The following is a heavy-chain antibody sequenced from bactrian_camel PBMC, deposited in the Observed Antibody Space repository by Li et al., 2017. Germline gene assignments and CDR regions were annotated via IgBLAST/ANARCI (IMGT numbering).Heavy chain of an antibody. CDR1: GSPSYS. CDR3: AADLFSDLDTGELLLLTPIEDFGY. CDR2: IYTDGHST. J-gene: IGHJ6*01. V-gene: IGHV3S1*01. D-gene: IGHD2*01. Sequence: VQLVESGGGSVQAGGSLTLSCVISGSPSYSTGWFRQAPGKEREGVAAIYTDGHSTYYANSVKGRFTVSQDNAKNTLYLAMNMLRPEDTATYYYAADLFSDLDTGELLLLTPIEDFGYWGQGTQVTVS.